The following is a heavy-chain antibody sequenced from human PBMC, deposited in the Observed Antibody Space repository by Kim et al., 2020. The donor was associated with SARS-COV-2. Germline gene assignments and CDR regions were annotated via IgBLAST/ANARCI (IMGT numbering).Heavy chain of an antibody. Sequence: GESLKISCKGSGYSFTSYWIGWVRQMPGKGLEWMGIIYPGDSDTRYSPSFQGQVTISADKSISTAYLQWSSLKASDTAMYYCARHGSGSYHYYGMDVWGQGTTVTGSS. J-gene: IGHJ6*02. CDR1: GYSFTSYW. D-gene: IGHD3-10*01. CDR3: ARHGSGSYHYYGMDV. CDR2: IYPGDSDT. V-gene: IGHV5-51*01.